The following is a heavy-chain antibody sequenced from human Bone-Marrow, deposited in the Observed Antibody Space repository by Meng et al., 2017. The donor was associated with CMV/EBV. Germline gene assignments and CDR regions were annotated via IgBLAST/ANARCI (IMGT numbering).Heavy chain of an antibody. CDR2: ISGSGGST. Sequence: GESLKISCAASGFTFSSYAMSWVRQAPGKGLEWVSAISGSGGSTYYADSVKGRFTISRDNSKNTLYLQMNSLRAEDTAVYYCAREGAGYCSSTSCYVTYYYYGMDVWGQGTTVTVSS. J-gene: IGHJ6*02. CDR3: AREGAGYCSSTSCYVTYYYYGMDV. CDR1: GFTFSSYA. D-gene: IGHD2-2*01. V-gene: IGHV3-23*01.